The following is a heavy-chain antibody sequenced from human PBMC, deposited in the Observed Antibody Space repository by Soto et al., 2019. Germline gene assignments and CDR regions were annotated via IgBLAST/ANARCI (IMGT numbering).Heavy chain of an antibody. Sequence: QVQLVESGGGVVQPGRSLRLSCAASGFTFSSYGMHWVRQAPGKGLEWVAVISYDGSNKYYADSVKGRFTISRDNSKNTLYLRMNSLRAEDTAVYYCAKDGPEVYDSSGYYYGLFDYWGQGTLVTVSS. J-gene: IGHJ4*02. D-gene: IGHD3-22*01. CDR1: GFTFSSYG. CDR3: AKDGPEVYDSSGYYYGLFDY. V-gene: IGHV3-30*18. CDR2: ISYDGSNK.